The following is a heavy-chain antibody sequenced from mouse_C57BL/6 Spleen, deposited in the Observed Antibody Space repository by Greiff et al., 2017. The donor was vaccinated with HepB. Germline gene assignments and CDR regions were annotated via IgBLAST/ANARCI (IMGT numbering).Heavy chain of an antibody. J-gene: IGHJ1*03. CDR2: IYPGNSDT. D-gene: IGHD1-1*01. CDR3: TRDYGSSFSYWYFDV. Sequence: VQLQQSGTVLARPGASVKMSCKTSGYTFTSYWMHWVKQRPGQGLEWIGAIYPGNSDTSYNQKFKGKAKLTAVTSASTAYMELSSLTNEDSAVYYCTRDYGSSFSYWYFDVWGTGTTVTVSS. CDR1: GYTFTSYW. V-gene: IGHV1-5*01.